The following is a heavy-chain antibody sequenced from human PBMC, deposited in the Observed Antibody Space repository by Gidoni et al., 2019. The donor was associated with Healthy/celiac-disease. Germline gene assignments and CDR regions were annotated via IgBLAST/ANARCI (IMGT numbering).Heavy chain of an antibody. CDR1: GLPFCSYA. CDR2: ISYDGSNK. D-gene: IGHD6-19*01. J-gene: IGHJ4*02. CDR3: ARVGIAVAGTKPDY. V-gene: IGHV3-30-3*01. Sequence: QVQLVASGGGVVPPGRSLRLSCAASGLPFCSYAMHWVRQAPGKGLEWGAVISYDGSNKYYADSVKGRFTSSRDNSKNTLYLQMNSRRAEDTAVYYCARVGIAVAGTKPDYWGQGTLVTVSS.